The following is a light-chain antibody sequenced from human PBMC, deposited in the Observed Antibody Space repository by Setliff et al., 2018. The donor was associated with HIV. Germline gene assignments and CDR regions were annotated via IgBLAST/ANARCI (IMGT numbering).Light chain of an antibody. CDR3: TSYTTSSTLV. V-gene: IGLV2-14*01. Sequence: QSVLTQPASVSGSPGQSITISCTGTSSDVGGYNYVSWYQHHPGKAPKLMISEVNKRPSGVSNRFSGSKTGNTASLTISGLQAEDEADYYCTSYTTSSTLVFGGGTKVTVL. CDR2: EVN. CDR1: SSDVGGYNY. J-gene: IGLJ2*01.